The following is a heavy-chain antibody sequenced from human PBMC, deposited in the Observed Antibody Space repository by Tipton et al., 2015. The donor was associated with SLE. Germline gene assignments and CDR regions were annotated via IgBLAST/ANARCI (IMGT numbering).Heavy chain of an antibody. CDR3: ARDGGGDMLDV. V-gene: IGHV4-59*01. Sequence: TLSLTCTVSGASMSGDYRSWIRQPPGGGLEWIGYVFYSGNTRYNPSLQSRVSISIDTSKNEFSLNLDSLTTADTAMYFCARDGGGDMLDVWGQGALVTVSS. D-gene: IGHD2-21*02. J-gene: IGHJ4*02. CDR1: GASMSGDY. CDR2: VFYSGNT.